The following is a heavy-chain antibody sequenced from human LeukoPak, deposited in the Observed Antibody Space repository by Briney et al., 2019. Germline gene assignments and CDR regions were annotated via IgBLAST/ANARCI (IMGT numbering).Heavy chain of an antibody. J-gene: IGHJ6*03. CDR1: GFTFSSYA. V-gene: IGHV3-23*01. CDR2: ISGSGSTT. Sequence: GGSLRLSCAASGFTFSSYAMSWVRQAPGRGLEWVSGISGSGSTTSYADSVKGRFTISRDNSKKTLDLQMNSLRGEDTAVYYCAKTRTIFGVVGYMDVWGKGPRSPSP. D-gene: IGHD3-3*01. CDR3: AKTRTIFGVVGYMDV.